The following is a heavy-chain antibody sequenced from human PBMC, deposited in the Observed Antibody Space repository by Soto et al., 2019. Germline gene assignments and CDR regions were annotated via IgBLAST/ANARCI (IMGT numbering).Heavy chain of an antibody. D-gene: IGHD6-13*01. CDR2: LSGSGGGT. CDR1: GFTFSNYA. Sequence: EVHLLESGGGLVQPGGSLRLSCAASGFTFSNYAMSWVRQAPGKGLEWVSSLSGSGGGTYYADSVKGRFTISRDNSKNTLYRQRNSLRAEDTAVYYCAKDQRGFTSTARIDYWGQGTLVTVSS. J-gene: IGHJ4*02. V-gene: IGHV3-23*01. CDR3: AKDQRGFTSTARIDY.